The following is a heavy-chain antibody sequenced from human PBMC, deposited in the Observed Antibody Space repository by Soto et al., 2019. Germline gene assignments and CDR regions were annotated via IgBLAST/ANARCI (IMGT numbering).Heavy chain of an antibody. CDR3: AKGYYGSGSYYNPYYYYGMDV. V-gene: IGHV3-23*01. D-gene: IGHD3-10*01. Sequence: GGSLRLSCAASGFTFSSYAMSWVRQAPGKGLEWVPAISGSGGSTYYADSVKGRFTISRDNSKNTLYLQMNSLRAEDTAVYYCAKGYYGSGSYYNPYYYYGMDVWGQGTTVTVSS. J-gene: IGHJ6*02. CDR2: ISGSGGST. CDR1: GFTFSSYA.